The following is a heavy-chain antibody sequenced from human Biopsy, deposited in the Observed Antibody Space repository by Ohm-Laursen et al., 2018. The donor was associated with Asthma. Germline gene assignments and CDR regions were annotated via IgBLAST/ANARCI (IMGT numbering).Heavy chain of an antibody. D-gene: IGHD3-16*01. CDR2: IYYIGST. CDR1: GGSISSGAYY. J-gene: IGHJ4*02. CDR3: ARRGGVRRYFDY. V-gene: IGHV4-30-4*01. Sequence: SQTLSLTCTVSGGSISSGAYYWSWVRQPPGKGLEWIGYIYYIGSTYYNPSLKSRVAISLDTSKNQFSLKLNSVTAAYTAVYFCARRGGVRRYFDYWGQGTLVTVSS.